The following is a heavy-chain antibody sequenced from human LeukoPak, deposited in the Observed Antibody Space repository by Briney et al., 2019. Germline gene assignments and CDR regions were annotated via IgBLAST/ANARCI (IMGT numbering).Heavy chain of an antibody. D-gene: IGHD3-10*01. CDR2: MNPNSGNT. J-gene: IGHJ6*02. CDR3: ARGRRVVRYGTYGMDV. CDR1: GYTFTSYA. Sequence: ASVKVSCKASGYTFTSYAMHWARQATGQGLEWMGWMNPNSGNTGYAQKFQGRVTMTRNTSISTAYMELSSLRSEDTAVYYCARGRRVVRYGTYGMDVWGQGTTVTVSS. V-gene: IGHV1-8*02.